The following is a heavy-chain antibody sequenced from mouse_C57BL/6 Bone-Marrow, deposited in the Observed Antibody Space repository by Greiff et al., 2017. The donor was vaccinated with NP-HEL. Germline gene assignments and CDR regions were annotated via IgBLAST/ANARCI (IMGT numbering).Heavy chain of an antibody. Sequence: EVMLVESGEGLVKPGGSLKLSCAASGFTFSSYAMSWVRQTPEKGLEWVAYISSGGDYTYYADTLKGRFTLSGDTAGNTLYLQMSSLKSEDTAMYYCARCGCYYQYFDVWGTGTTVTVSS. V-gene: IGHV5S21*01. CDR3: ARCGCYYQYFDV. CDR2: ISSGGDYT. D-gene: IGHD2-3*01. J-gene: IGHJ1*03. CDR1: GFTFSSYA.